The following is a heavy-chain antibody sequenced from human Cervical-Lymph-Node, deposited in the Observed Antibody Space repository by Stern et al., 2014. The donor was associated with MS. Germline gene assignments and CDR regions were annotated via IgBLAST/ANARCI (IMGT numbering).Heavy chain of an antibody. CDR2: IYSSGST. J-gene: IGHJ3*02. CDR1: GGSISSGNYY. Sequence: VQLEESGPGLVKPSQTLSLTCTVSGGSISSGNYYWSWIRQPAGEGLEWIGRIYSSGSTQSADTSTNQFSLRLSSVTAADTAVYYCARGNYDVLTDNGGHGFDIWGQGTMVTVSS. D-gene: IGHD3-9*01. CDR3: ARGNYDVLTDNGGHGFDI. V-gene: IGHV4-61*02.